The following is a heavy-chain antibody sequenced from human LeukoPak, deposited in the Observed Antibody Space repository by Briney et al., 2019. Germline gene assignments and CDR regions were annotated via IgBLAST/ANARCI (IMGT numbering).Heavy chain of an antibody. D-gene: IGHD4-23*01. CDR3: GTDYGGNSGY. Sequence: ASVKVSCKVSGYTFTDYYMHWVQQAPGKGLEWMGLVDPEDGETIYAEKFQGRVTITADTSTDTAYMELSSLRSEDTAVYYCGTDYGGNSGYWGQGTLVTVSS. J-gene: IGHJ4*02. CDR1: GYTFTDYY. CDR2: VDPEDGET. V-gene: IGHV1-69-2*01.